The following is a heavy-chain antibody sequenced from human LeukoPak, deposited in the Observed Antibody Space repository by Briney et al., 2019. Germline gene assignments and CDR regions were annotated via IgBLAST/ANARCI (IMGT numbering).Heavy chain of an antibody. Sequence: PSETLSLTCTVSGGSISSYYWSWIRQPAGKGLEWIGRIYTSGSTNYNPSLKSRVTMSVDTSENQFSLKLSSVTAADTAVYYCARVGGNSRKRYFDYWGQGTLVTVSS. J-gene: IGHJ4*02. V-gene: IGHV4-4*07. CDR2: IYTSGST. CDR3: ARVGGNSRKRYFDY. CDR1: GGSISSYY. D-gene: IGHD4-23*01.